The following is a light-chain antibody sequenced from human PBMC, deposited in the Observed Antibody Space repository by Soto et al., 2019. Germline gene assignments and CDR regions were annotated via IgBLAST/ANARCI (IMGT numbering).Light chain of an antibody. CDR2: DNN. V-gene: IGLV1-51*01. CDR1: SSNIGNNF. Sequence: QSVLTQPASVSGSAGKSITISCTGSSSNIGNNFVSWYQQLPGTAPKLLIYDNNKRPSGIPDRFSGPKSGTSATLGITGLQTGDEADYYCGTWDNSLSAFVFGAGTKVTVL. CDR3: GTWDNSLSAFV. J-gene: IGLJ1*01.